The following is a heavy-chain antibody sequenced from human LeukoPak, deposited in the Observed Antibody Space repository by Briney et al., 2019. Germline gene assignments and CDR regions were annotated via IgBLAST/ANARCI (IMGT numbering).Heavy chain of an antibody. CDR1: GFTFSSYA. D-gene: IGHD6-13*01. CDR2: ITGSGGST. J-gene: IGHJ4*02. Sequence: GGSLRLSCAASGFTFSSYAMSWVRQAPGKGLEWVSAITGSGGSTYYADSVEGRFTISRDNSKNTLYLQMNRLRAEDTAVYYCAKVPLIAAPKHFDYWGQGTLVTVSS. V-gene: IGHV3-23*01. CDR3: AKVPLIAAPKHFDY.